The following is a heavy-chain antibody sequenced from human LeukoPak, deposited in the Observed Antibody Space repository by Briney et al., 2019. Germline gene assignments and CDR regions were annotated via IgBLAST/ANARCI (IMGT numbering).Heavy chain of an antibody. CDR2: ISGTSGST. Sequence: PGGSLRLSCAASGFTFSSYAMYWVRQAPGKGLEWVSAISGTSGSTDYENSVEGRFTISRDNSRNTLYLQMNSLRAEDTALYYCARDGYGDGLLDYWGQGTLVTVSS. J-gene: IGHJ4*02. V-gene: IGHV3-23*01. D-gene: IGHD4-17*01. CDR3: ARDGYGDGLLDY. CDR1: GFTFSSYA.